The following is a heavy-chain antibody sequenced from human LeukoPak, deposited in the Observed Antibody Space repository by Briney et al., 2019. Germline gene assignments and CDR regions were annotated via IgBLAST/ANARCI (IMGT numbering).Heavy chain of an antibody. Sequence: SETLSLTCTVPGGSIRSYYWSWIRQPPGKGLEWIGYIYYSGSTKYNPSLKSRATISVDTSKNQFSLKLNSVTAADTAVYYCASGSYYFDYWGQGTLVTVSS. CDR1: GGSIRSYY. D-gene: IGHD1-26*01. V-gene: IGHV4-59*08. J-gene: IGHJ4*02. CDR2: IYYSGST. CDR3: ASGSYYFDY.